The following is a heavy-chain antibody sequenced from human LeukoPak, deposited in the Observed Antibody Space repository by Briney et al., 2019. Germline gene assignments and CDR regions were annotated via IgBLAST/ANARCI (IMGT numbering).Heavy chain of an antibody. CDR3: TRGGGGMDV. CDR1: EFTFSNAW. V-gene: IGHV3-15*01. CDR2: IKSKSEDGTT. J-gene: IGHJ6*04. Sequence: GGSLRLSCAASEFTFSNAWMSWVRQASGKGLEWVGRIKSKSEDGTTDYAAPVKGRFTISRDDSKNTVYLQMNSLKTEDTAVYYCTRGGGGMDVWGKGATVTVSS.